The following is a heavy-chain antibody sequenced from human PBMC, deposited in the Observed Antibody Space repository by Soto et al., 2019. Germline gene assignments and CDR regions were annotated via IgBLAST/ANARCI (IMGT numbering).Heavy chain of an antibody. V-gene: IGHV4-31*03. D-gene: IGHD3-10*01. CDR1: GGSISSGGSP. Sequence: QVQLQESGPGLVKPSETLSLTCTVSGGSISSGGSPWTWIRQFPGRGLEWIGYVYYTGRTLYTPSLKSRVSISADTSQNEFSVSLSSVTAADTAMYYCARVATLACSFGWFDPWGQGTLVIVSS. CDR2: VYYTGRT. CDR3: ARVATLACSFGWFDP. J-gene: IGHJ5*02.